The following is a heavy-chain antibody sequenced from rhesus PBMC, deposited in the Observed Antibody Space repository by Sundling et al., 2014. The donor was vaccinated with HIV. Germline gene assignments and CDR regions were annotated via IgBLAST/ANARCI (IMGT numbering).Heavy chain of an antibody. J-gene: IGHJ4*01. CDR1: GGSFSDSYR. CDR2: IYGNGART. Sequence: QVQLQESGPGVVMPSETLSLTCAVSGGSFSDSYRWSWVRQPPGKGLEWIGYIYGNGARTYYNPSLQRRVTISTDTSRNQFSLTLSFVTAADTAVYYCATDEEGIVVPAFDYWGQGSPGHRLL. V-gene: IGHV4S10*01. D-gene: IGHD1-44*02. CDR3: ATDEEGIVVPAFDY.